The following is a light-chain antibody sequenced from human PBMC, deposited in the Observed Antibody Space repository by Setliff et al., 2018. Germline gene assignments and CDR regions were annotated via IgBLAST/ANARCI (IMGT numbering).Light chain of an antibody. Sequence: QSVLSQPPSVSGAPGQRVTISCSGGSSNLGSDYDVNWYQQLPGTAPKLLIYGHVNRPSGVPDRFSGSKSGTSASLAITGLRAEDEAYYYRQSYDSSLSATVFGGGTKVTVL. CDR3: QSYDSSLSATV. J-gene: IGLJ2*01. V-gene: IGLV1-40*01. CDR2: GHV. CDR1: SSNLGSDYD.